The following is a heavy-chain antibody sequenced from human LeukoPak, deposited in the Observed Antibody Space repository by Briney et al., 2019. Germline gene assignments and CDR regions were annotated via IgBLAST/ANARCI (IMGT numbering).Heavy chain of an antibody. CDR3: AKVRQLVRLGMDV. Sequence: GGSLRLSCAASGFTFSSYAMSWVRQAPGKGLEWVSAISGSGGSTYYADSVKGRFTISRDNSKNTLYLQRNSLRAEDTAVYYCAKVRQLVRLGMDVWGQGTTVTVSS. J-gene: IGHJ6*02. CDR1: GFTFSSYA. D-gene: IGHD6-13*01. V-gene: IGHV3-23*01. CDR2: ISGSGGST.